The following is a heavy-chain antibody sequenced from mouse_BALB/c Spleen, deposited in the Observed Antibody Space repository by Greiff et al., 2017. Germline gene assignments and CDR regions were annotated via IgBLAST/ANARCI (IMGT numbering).Heavy chain of an antibody. CDR3: ARHGNYFYAMDY. D-gene: IGHD2-1*01. J-gene: IGHJ4*01. Sequence: EVKLLESGGGLVKPGGSLKLSCAASGFAFSSYDMSWVRQTPEKRLEWVAYISSGGGSTYYPDSVKGRFTISRDNAKNTLYLQMSSLKSEDTAMYYCARHGNYFYAMDYWGQGTSVTVSS. CDR2: ISSGGGST. V-gene: IGHV5-12-1*01. CDR1: GFAFSSYD.